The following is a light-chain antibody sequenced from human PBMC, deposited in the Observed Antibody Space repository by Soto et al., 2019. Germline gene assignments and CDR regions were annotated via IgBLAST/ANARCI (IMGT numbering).Light chain of an antibody. J-gene: IGLJ1*01. CDR2: DAT. Sequence: SYELTQPPWVSVAPGQTAKITCGGDKIGSKIVHWYKQRPGQAPVAVVFDATDRPSGLPDRISASRSGDTATLTLSRVDAGDEAEHCCQVWPFTAEFFVFGAGTTVTVL. CDR1: KIGSKI. CDR3: QVWPFTAEFFV. V-gene: IGLV3-21*02.